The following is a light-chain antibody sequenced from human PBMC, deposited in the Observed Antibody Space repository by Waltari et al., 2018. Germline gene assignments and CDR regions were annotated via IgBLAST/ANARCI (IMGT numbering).Light chain of an antibody. CDR2: DAS. CDR3: QKYVSLPAT. J-gene: IGKJ1*01. CDR1: QSVSRS. Sequence: EIVLTQSPGTLSLSPGERATLPCRASQSVSRSLAWYQQKPGQAPRLLIYDASSRATGIPDRFSGGGSGTDFSLTISRLEPEDFAVYYCQKYVSLPATFGQGTKVEIK. V-gene: IGKV3-20*01.